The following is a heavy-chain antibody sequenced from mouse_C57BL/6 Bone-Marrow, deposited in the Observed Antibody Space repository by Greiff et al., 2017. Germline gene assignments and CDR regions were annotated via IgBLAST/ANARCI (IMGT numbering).Heavy chain of an antibody. Sequence: QVQLQQSGAELVKPGASVKMSCKASGYTFTTYPIEWMKQNHGKSLAWIGNFHPYHDDTKYNEKFKGKATLTVEKSSSTVYLELSRLSSEYAAVYYCARPSYDGPFAYWGQGTLVTVSA. J-gene: IGHJ3*01. CDR2: FHPYHDDT. CDR3: ARPSYDGPFAY. V-gene: IGHV1-47*01. CDR1: GYTFTTYP. D-gene: IGHD2-12*01.